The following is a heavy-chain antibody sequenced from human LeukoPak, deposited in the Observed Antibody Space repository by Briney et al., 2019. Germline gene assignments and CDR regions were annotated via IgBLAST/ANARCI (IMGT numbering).Heavy chain of an antibody. CDR1: GFSLSTSGVG. J-gene: IGHJ4*02. CDR3: AHIDRAVPRLAFDY. D-gene: IGHD2-2*01. V-gene: IGHV2-5*02. Sequence: ESGPTLVKPTQTLTLTCTFSGFSLSTSGVGVGWIRQPPGKALEWLALIYWDDDKRYSPSLKSRLTITKDTSKNQVVLTMTNMDPVDTATYYCAHIDRAVPRLAFDYWGQGTLVTVSS. CDR2: IYWDDDK.